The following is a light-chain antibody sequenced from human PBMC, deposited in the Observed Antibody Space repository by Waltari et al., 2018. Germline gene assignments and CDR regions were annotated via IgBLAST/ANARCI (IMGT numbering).Light chain of an antibody. CDR3: QHYDNLPPYG. CDR2: DVS. V-gene: IGKV1-33*01. CDR1: QDITYY. Sequence: DIQMTQSPSSLSASVGYRVTITCQASQDITYYLNWYQHKPGKAPELLIYDVSNLETGVPSRFSGNGSGTHFTFTISSLQPEDTATYYCQHYDNLPPYGFGQGTKLEIK. J-gene: IGKJ2*03.